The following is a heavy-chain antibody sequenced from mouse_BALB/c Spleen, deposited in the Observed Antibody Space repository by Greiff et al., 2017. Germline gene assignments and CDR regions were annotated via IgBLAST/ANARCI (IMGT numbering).Heavy chain of an antibody. V-gene: IGHV1-5*01. D-gene: IGHD2-1*01. CDR2: IYPGNSDT. J-gene: IGHJ4*01. Sequence: VQLQQSGTVLARPGASVKMSCKASGYSFTSYWMHWVKQRPGQGLEWIGAIYPGNSDTSYNQKFKGKAKLTAVTSASTAYMELSSLTNEDSAVYYCTRTRSTMDAMDYWGQGTSVTVSS. CDR3: TRTRSTMDAMDY. CDR1: GYSFTSYW.